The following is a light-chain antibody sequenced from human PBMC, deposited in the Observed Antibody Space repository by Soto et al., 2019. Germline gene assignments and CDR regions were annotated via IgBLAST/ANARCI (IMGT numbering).Light chain of an antibody. J-gene: IGLJ2*01. V-gene: IGLV2-14*03. CDR2: DVS. Sequence: QSVLTQPASVSGSPGQSITISCTGTTNDVGAYDYVSWYQHHPGKAPRLMIFDVSDRPSGVSNRFSGSKSGNTASLTISGLQAEDEADYYCTSYTTGDTLAFGGGTKLIVL. CDR1: TNDVGAYDY. CDR3: TSYTTGDTLA.